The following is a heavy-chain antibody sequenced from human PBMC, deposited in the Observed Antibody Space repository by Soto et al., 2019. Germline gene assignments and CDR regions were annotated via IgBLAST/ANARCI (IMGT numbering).Heavy chain of an antibody. CDR2: ISGSGGST. V-gene: IGHV3-23*01. CDR3: AKDGHTPYQAATYFDY. J-gene: IGHJ4*02. CDR1: GFTFSSYA. Sequence: EVQLLESGGGLVQPGGSLRLSCAASGFTFSSYAMSWVRQAPGKGLEWVSAISGSGGSTYYADSVKGRFTISRDNSKNTQYLKMTSLRDENTAVYYCAKDGHTPYQAATYFDYWGQGTLVTVSS. D-gene: IGHD6-25*01.